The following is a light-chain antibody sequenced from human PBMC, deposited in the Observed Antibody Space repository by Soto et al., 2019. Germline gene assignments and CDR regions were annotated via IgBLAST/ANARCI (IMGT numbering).Light chain of an antibody. CDR3: QQYNNWPG. CDR2: GAS. Sequence: EIVMTQSPATLSVSPGERATLSCRASQSVSSNSAWYQQKPGQAPRLLIYGASTRATGIPARFSGSGSGTEFTLTISSLQSEDFAVYYCQQYNNWPGFGPGTKVDIK. J-gene: IGKJ3*01. V-gene: IGKV3-15*01. CDR1: QSVSSN.